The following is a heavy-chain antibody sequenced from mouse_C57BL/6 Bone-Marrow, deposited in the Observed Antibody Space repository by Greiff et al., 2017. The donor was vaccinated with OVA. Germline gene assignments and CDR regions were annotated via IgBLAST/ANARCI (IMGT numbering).Heavy chain of an antibody. V-gene: IGHV1-43*01. CDR1: GYSFTGYY. CDR2: INPSTGGT. CDR3: ARVAGSSYNY. D-gene: IGHD1-1*01. Sequence: VQLQQSGPELVKPGASVKISCKASGYSFTGYYMHWVKQSSEKSLEWIGEINPSTGGTSYNQKFKGKATLTVDKSSSTAYMQLKSLTSEDSAVYYCARVAGSSYNYWGQGTTLTVSS. J-gene: IGHJ2*01.